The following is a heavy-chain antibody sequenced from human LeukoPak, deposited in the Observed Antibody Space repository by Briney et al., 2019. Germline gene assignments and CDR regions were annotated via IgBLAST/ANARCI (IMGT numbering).Heavy chain of an antibody. CDR3: AKIGVRGSYHKSFDY. Sequence: GGSLGLSCAASGFTFIAYSMNWVRQAPGKGLEWVSSISSSSSYISYADSVKGRFTISRDNAKNSLYLQMNSLRAEDTAVYFCAKIGVRGSYHKSFDYWGQGTLVTVSS. CDR1: GFTFIAYS. D-gene: IGHD1-26*01. V-gene: IGHV3-21*01. CDR2: ISSSSSYI. J-gene: IGHJ4*02.